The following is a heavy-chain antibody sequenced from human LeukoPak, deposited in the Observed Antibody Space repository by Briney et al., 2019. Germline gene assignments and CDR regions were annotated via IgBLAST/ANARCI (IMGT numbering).Heavy chain of an antibody. CDR3: ARDKAYDFWSGFYYYGMDV. V-gene: IGHV3-21*01. CDR1: GCTFINYR. J-gene: IGHJ6*02. CDR2: IRNNSSHI. Sequence: PGGSLRLSCAASGCTFINYRMNWVRQAPARGAEWVSSIRNNSSHILYADSVKGRFTISRDNAKNSLYLQMNRLRAEDTAVYYCARDKAYDFWSGFYYYGMDVWGQGTTVTVSS. D-gene: IGHD3-3*01.